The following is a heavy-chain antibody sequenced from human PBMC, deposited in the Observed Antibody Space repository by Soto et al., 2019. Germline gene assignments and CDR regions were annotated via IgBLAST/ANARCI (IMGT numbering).Heavy chain of an antibody. Sequence: QVQLQESGPGLVKPSETLSLTCTVSGGSISSHYWSWIRQPPGQGLEWIGDIYYSGSTNYNPSLKSRFTISVATSKSQFSLRLSSVTAADTAVYFCASLDGYHRYFDYWGRGALVTVSS. D-gene: IGHD5-12*01. CDR3: ASLDGYHRYFDY. V-gene: IGHV4-59*08. CDR1: GGSISSHY. CDR2: IYYSGST. J-gene: IGHJ4*02.